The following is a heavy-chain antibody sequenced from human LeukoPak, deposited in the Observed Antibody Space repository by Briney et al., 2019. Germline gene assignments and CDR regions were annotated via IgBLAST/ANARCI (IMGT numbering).Heavy chain of an antibody. V-gene: IGHV3-21*01. J-gene: IGHJ4*02. CDR3: ARGPSLYAQTGFDY. D-gene: IGHD2-8*01. CDR2: ISSSSSYI. Sequence: PGGSLRLSCAASGFTLSSYSMNWVRQAPGKGLEWVSSISSSSSYIYYADSVKGRFTISRDNAKNSLYLRMNSLRAEDTAVYYCARGPSLYAQTGFDYWGQGTLVTVSS. CDR1: GFTLSSYS.